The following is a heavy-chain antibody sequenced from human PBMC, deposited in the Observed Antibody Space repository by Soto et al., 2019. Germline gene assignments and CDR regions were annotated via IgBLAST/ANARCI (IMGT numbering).Heavy chain of an antibody. Sequence: SETLSLTCAVSGYSIISGYYWGRFRQPPGKGLEWIGSIYQSGSTYYNPSLKSRVTISVDTSKNQFSLKLSSVTAADTAMYYCARGRGGYYYYALDVWGQGTTVT. CDR2: IYQSGST. CDR3: ARGRGGYYYYALDV. V-gene: IGHV4-38-2*01. J-gene: IGHJ6*02. D-gene: IGHD3-10*01. CDR1: GYSIISGYY.